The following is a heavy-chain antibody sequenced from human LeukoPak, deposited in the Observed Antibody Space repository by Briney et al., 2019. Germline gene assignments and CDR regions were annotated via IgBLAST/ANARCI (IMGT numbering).Heavy chain of an antibody. CDR2: ISSSSSYI. J-gene: IGHJ4*02. CDR3: AKAATHSYFDY. CDR1: GFTFSSYS. V-gene: IGHV3-21*04. Sequence: GGSLRLSCAASGFTFSSYSMNWVRQAPGKGLEWVSSISSSSSYIYYADSVKGRFTISRDNSKNTVYLQMNSLRAEDTAVYYCAKAATHSYFDYWGQGTLVTVSS.